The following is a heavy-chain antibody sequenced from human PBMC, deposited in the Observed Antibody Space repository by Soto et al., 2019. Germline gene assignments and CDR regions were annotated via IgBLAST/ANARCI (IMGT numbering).Heavy chain of an antibody. CDR1: GFTFSSYG. CDR3: AKDLGCGDYGVFEI. Sequence: GGSLRLSCAASGFTFSSYGMHWVRQAPGKGLEWVAVISYDGSNKYYADSVKGRFTISRDNSKNTLYLQMNSLRAEDTAVYYCAKDLGCGDYGVFEIWGKGTMVPVSS. CDR2: ISYDGSNK. J-gene: IGHJ3*02. V-gene: IGHV3-30*18. D-gene: IGHD4-17*01.